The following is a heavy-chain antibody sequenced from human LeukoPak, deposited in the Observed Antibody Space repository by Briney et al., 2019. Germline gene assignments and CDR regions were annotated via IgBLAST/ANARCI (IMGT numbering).Heavy chain of an antibody. CDR1: EFTFSSYA. V-gene: IGHV3-23*01. CDR3: AKGKDDSSGWYFFY. D-gene: IGHD6-19*01. J-gene: IGHJ4*02. Sequence: GGSLRLSCAASEFTFSSYAMNWVRQAPGKGLEWVSAISGSGGSTYYADSVKGRFTISRDNSKNTLYLQMNSLRAEDTAVYYCAKGKDDSSGWYFFYWGQGTLVTVSS. CDR2: ISGSGGST.